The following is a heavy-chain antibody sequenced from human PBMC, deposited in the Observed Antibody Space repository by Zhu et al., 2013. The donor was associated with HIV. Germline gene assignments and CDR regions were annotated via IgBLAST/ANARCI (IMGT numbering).Heavy chain of an antibody. CDR1: GGTVSSYV. D-gene: IGHD3-22*01. V-gene: IGHV1-69*01. CDR3: ARAWRPYYDSSGYPTGGNYYYYGMDV. J-gene: IGHJ6*02. Sequence: QVQLVQSGAEVKKPGSSVKVSCKASGGTVSSYVISWVRQAPGQGLEWMGGIIPIFGTANYAQKFQGRVTITADESTSTAYMELSGLRSEDTAVYYCARAWRPYYDSSGYPTGGNYYYYGMDVWGQGTTVTVSS. CDR2: IIPIFGTA.